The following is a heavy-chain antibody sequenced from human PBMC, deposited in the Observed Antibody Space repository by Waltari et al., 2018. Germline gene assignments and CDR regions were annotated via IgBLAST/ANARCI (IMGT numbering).Heavy chain of an antibody. J-gene: IGHJ4*02. D-gene: IGHD3-16*01. V-gene: IGHV3-20*04. CDR1: GFTFDNHG. Sequence: EVYLVESGGTVVRPGGSLRLSCTTSGFTFDNHGINWVRQPPGKGLEWVSGLTWNGGTTFYADSVKGRFTVSRDNAKNSLYLQMNSLTAEDTALYYCARDISYGGFDYWGQGTLVTVSS. CDR3: ARDISYGGFDY. CDR2: LTWNGGTT.